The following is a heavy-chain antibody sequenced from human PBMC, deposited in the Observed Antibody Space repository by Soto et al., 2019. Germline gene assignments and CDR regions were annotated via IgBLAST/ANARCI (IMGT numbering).Heavy chain of an antibody. V-gene: IGHV1-69*12. D-gene: IGHD2-2*01. CDR2: IIPIFGTA. J-gene: IGHJ6*02. Sequence: QVQLVQSGAEVKKPGSSVKVSCKASGGTFSSYAISWVRQAPGQGLEWMGGIIPIFGTADYAQKFQGRVTITAAESTSTAYMERSSLRSEDTAVYYCASHSSLRGYCISTSCYGYYYGMDVWGQGTTVTVSS. CDR3: ASHSSLRGYCISTSCYGYYYGMDV. CDR1: GGTFSSYA.